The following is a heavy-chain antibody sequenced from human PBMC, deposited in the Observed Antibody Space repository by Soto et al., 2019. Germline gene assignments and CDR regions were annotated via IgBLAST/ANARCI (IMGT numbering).Heavy chain of an antibody. CDR2: IYYSGST. CDR1: GGSISSSSYY. CDR3: ARLRGDYYGSGSYTPKDYYYYYGMDV. Sequence: PSETLSLTCTVSGGSISSSSYYWGWIRQPPGKGLEWIGSIYYSGSTYYNPSLKSRVTISVDTSKNQFSLKLSSVTAADTAVYYCARLRGDYYGSGSYTPKDYYYYYGMDVWGQGTTVTVSS. D-gene: IGHD3-10*01. J-gene: IGHJ6*02. V-gene: IGHV4-39*01.